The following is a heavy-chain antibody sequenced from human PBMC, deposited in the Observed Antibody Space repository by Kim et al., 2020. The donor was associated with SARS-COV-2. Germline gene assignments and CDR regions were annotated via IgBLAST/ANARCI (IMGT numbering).Heavy chain of an antibody. D-gene: IGHD3-10*01. CDR3: ARGGAGYYYGSGALDY. Sequence: SETLSLTCTVSGGSISSGGYYWSWIRQHPGKGLEWIGYIYYSGSTYYNPSLKSRVTISVDTSKNQFSLKLSSVTAADTAVYYCARGGAGYYYGSGALDYWGQGTLVTVSP. J-gene: IGHJ4*02. CDR2: IYYSGST. V-gene: IGHV4-31*03. CDR1: GGSISSGGYY.